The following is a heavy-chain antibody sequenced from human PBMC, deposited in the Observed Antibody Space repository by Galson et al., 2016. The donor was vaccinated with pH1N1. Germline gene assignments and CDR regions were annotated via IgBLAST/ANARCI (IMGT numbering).Heavy chain of an antibody. J-gene: IGHJ4*02. CDR3: ARRYYFDY. Sequence: SVKVSCKASGYSVTRYYMHWVRQAPGQGLEWMGIIDPSDGTTTYSQKFQGGITMTRDTPTNSVYMELSSLTSDDTAVHYCARRYYFDYWGQGTLITVSS. V-gene: IGHV1-46*01. CDR1: GYSVTRYY. CDR2: IDPSDGTT.